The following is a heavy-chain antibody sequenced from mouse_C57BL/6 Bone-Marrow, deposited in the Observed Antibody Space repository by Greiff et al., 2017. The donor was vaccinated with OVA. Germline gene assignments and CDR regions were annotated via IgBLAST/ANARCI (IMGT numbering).Heavy chain of an antibody. CDR2: INYDGSST. CDR1: GFTFSDYY. Sequence: EVKLMESEGGLVQPGSSMKLSCTASGFTFSDYYMAWVRQVPEKGLEWVANINYDGSSTYYLDSLKSRFIISRDNAKNILYLQMSSLKSEDTATYYGARVYYYMDYWGQGTSVTVSS. J-gene: IGHJ4*01. CDR3: ARVYYYMDY. D-gene: IGHD1-1*01. V-gene: IGHV5-16*01.